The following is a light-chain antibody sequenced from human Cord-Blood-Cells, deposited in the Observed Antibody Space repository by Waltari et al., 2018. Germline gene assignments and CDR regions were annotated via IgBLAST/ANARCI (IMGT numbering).Light chain of an antibody. Sequence: SYELTPPPSVSVSPGQTARITCSGDALPQQYAYWYQQTPGQAPVLVIYKDSERPSGIPERFSGSSSGTTVTLTISGVQAEDEADYYCQSADSSGTWVFGGGTKLTVL. CDR3: QSADSSGTWV. CDR2: KDS. J-gene: IGLJ3*02. CDR1: ALPQQY. V-gene: IGLV3-25*02.